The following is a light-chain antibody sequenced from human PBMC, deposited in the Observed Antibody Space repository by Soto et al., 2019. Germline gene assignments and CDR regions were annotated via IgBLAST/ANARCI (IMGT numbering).Light chain of an antibody. CDR1: QNIVNY. CDR3: QQTYSIPWK. V-gene: IGKV1-39*01. J-gene: IGKJ1*01. CDR2: RAS. Sequence: DIQMTQSPSSLSGSVGDRVTISCRASQNIVNYLHWYQRKPGTAPRLLISRASTVRSGVPPRFSGSGSGRDFTLTISSLRPEDIGTYFCQQTYSIPWKFGPGTKVDIK.